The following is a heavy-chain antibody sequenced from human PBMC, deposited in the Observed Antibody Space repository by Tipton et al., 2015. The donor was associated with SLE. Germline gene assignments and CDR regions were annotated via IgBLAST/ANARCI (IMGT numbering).Heavy chain of an antibody. CDR1: GYSFNTYW. D-gene: IGHD6-6*01. CDR2: IFPFDSDT. CDR3: ARQRSIAPLGDKWLDS. V-gene: IGHV5-51*01. Sequence: VQLVQSGAEVKKPGESLRISCKGSGYSFNTYWIGWVRQMPGKGLEWMGIIFPFDSDTRYSPSFQGQVTISADKSSGTAYLQWRSLKASDTATYYCARQRSIAPLGDKWLDSWGQGTPVTVSA. J-gene: IGHJ5*01.